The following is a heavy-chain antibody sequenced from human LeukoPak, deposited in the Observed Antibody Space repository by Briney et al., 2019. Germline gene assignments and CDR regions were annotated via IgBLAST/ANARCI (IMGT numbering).Heavy chain of an antibody. CDR2: ISSSSSTI. Sequence: GGSLRLSCAASGFTFSSYSMNWVRQAPGKGLEWVSYISSSSSTIYYADSVKGRFTISRDNAKNSLYLQMNSLRAEDTAVYYCAGVDPVTTSPFDYWGQGTLVTVSS. D-gene: IGHD4-11*01. CDR3: AGVDPVTTSPFDY. CDR1: GFTFSSYS. V-gene: IGHV3-48*01. J-gene: IGHJ4*02.